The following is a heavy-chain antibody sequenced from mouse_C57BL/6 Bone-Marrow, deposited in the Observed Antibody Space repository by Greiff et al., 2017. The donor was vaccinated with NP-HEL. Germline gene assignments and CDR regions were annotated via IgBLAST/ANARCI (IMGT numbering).Heavy chain of an antibody. CDR1: GYTFTSYW. J-gene: IGHJ4*01. CDR2: IDPSDSYT. Sequence: VQLQQPGAELVKPGASVKLSCKASGYTFTSYWMQWVKQRPGQGLEWIGEIDPSDSYTNYNQKFKGKATLTVDTSSSTAYMQLSSLTSEDSAVYYCEATTVVATDAMDYWGQGTSVTVSS. CDR3: EATTVVATDAMDY. V-gene: IGHV1-50*01. D-gene: IGHD1-1*01.